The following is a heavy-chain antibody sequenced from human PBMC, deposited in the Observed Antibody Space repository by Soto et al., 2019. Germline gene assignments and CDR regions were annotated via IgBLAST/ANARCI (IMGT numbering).Heavy chain of an antibody. CDR3: ARDLVDYITAVAFDF. D-gene: IGHD2-2*02. CDR1: GFTFSNYG. Sequence: QVHLVESGGGVVQPGGSLKLSCAASGFTFSNYGMHWVRQAPGKGLEWVTIIWYDGSNKFYADSVKGRFTISRDNSKNILYLQMNSLRAVDTAVYYCARDLVDYITAVAFDFWGKGTLVTVSA. V-gene: IGHV3-33*01. J-gene: IGHJ4*02. CDR2: IWYDGSNK.